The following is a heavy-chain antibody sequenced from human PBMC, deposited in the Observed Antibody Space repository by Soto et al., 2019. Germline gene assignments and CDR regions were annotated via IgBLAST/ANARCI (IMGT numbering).Heavy chain of an antibody. CDR2: IDPSDSYT. V-gene: IGHV5-10-1*01. CDR3: ARHLGEQWLDFDY. CDR1: GYTFTNYW. Sequence: AESLKISCNGFGYTFTNYWINWVRQMPGKGLEWMGRIDPSDSYTDYSPSFQGHVTISADKSINTAFLEWSSLKASDTAMYYCARHLGEQWLDFDYWGQGTLVTVPS. D-gene: IGHD6-19*01. J-gene: IGHJ4*02.